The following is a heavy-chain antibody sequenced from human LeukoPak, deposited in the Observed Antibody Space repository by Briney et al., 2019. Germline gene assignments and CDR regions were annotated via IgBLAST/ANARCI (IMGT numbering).Heavy chain of an antibody. Sequence: ASVKVSCKASGGTFSSYAISWVRQAPGQGLEWMGRIIPIFGTANYAQKFQGRVTITTDESTSTAYMELSSLRSEDTAVYYCARATSYSSGWDDAFDIWGQGTMVTVSS. J-gene: IGHJ3*02. CDR1: GGTFSSYA. V-gene: IGHV1-69*05. CDR3: ARATSYSSGWDDAFDI. D-gene: IGHD6-19*01. CDR2: IIPIFGTA.